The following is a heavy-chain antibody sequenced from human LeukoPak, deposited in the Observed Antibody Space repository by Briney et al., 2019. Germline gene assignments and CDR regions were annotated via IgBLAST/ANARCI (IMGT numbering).Heavy chain of an antibody. J-gene: IGHJ6*02. Sequence: ASVKVSCKASGYTFTSYYMHWVRQAPGQGLEWMGIINPSGGSTSYARKFQGRVTMTRDTSTSTVYMELSSLRSEDTAVYYCARERGIAVAGTGDYYYGMDVWGQGTTVTVSS. V-gene: IGHV1-46*01. CDR3: ARERGIAVAGTGDYYYGMDV. D-gene: IGHD6-19*01. CDR1: GYTFTSYY. CDR2: INPSGGST.